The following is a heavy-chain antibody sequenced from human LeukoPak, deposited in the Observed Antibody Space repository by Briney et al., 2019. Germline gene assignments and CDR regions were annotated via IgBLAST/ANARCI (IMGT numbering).Heavy chain of an antibody. J-gene: IGHJ4*02. V-gene: IGHV4-59*12. CDR1: GGSISSYY. Sequence: PSETLSLTCTVSGGSISSYYWSWIRQPPGKGLEWIGYIYYSGSTNYNPSLKSRVTISVDTSKNQFSLKLSSVTAADTAVYYCASHSSSWKPFDYWGQGTLVTVSS. CDR3: ASHSSSWKPFDY. CDR2: IYYSGST. D-gene: IGHD6-13*01.